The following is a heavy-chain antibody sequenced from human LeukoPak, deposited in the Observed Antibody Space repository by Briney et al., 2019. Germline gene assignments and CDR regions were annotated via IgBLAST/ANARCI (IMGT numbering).Heavy chain of an antibody. V-gene: IGHV4-31*03. CDR2: IYYSGST. Sequence: SETLSLTCTVSGGSISSGGYYWSWIRQHPGKGLEWIGYIYYSGSTYYNPSLKSRVTISVDTSKNQFSLKLSSVTAADTAVYYCARARITMVRGVLGSVDYWGQGTLVTVSS. J-gene: IGHJ4*02. D-gene: IGHD3-10*01. CDR1: GGSISSGGYY. CDR3: ARARITMVRGVLGSVDY.